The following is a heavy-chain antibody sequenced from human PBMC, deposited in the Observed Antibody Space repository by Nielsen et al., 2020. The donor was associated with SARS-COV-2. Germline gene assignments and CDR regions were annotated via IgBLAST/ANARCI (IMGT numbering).Heavy chain of an antibody. CDR3: ARARVVVPAANNWFDP. CDR1: GGSISSGDYY. V-gene: IGHV4-30-4*01. Sequence: LRLSCAVSGGSISSGDYYWSWIRQPPGKGLEWIGYIYYSGSTYYNPSLKSRVTISVDTSKNQFSLKLSSVTAADTAVYYCARARVVVPAANNWFDPWGQGTLVTVSS. J-gene: IGHJ5*02. D-gene: IGHD2-2*01. CDR2: IYYSGST.